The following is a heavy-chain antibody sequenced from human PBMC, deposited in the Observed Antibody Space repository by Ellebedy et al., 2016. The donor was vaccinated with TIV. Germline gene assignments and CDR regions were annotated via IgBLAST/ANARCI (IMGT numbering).Heavy chain of an antibody. Sequence: GGSLRLSXAASGFTFSSYSMNWVRQAPGKGLEWVSSISSSSSYMYYADSVKGRFTISRDNAKNSLYLQMNSLRAEDTAVYYCAREKCSSTSCYGTFDYWGQGTLVTVSS. CDR1: GFTFSSYS. V-gene: IGHV3-21*01. CDR3: AREKCSSTSCYGTFDY. D-gene: IGHD2-2*01. CDR2: ISSSSSYM. J-gene: IGHJ4*02.